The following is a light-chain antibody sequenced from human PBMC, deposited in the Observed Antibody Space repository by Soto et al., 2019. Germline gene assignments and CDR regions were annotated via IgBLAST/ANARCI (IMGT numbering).Light chain of an antibody. CDR1: QSVRSTY. J-gene: IGKJ1*01. Sequence: EVVFTQSPGTLSLSPGERTTLSCRASQSVRSTYLAWYQQRPGQAPRLLIYGATSRATGIPDRFQGSGSGTDFTLTISRLEPEDFAVYFCQQYGSTPLTFGQGTK. V-gene: IGKV3-20*01. CDR2: GAT. CDR3: QQYGSTPLT.